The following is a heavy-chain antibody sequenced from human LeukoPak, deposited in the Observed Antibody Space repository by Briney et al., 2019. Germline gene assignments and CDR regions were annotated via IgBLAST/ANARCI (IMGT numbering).Heavy chain of an antibody. D-gene: IGHD6-13*01. CDR2: IGGSGGSK. Sequence: PGGSLRLSCAASGFTFSSYAMNWVRQAPGKGLEWVSTIGGSGGSKYYADSVKGRFTISRDNSKNTLYLQMNSLRAEDTALYYCAKETYTSSWYYFDYWGQGTLVTVSS. CDR3: AKETYTSSWYYFDY. V-gene: IGHV3-23*01. CDR1: GFTFSSYA. J-gene: IGHJ4*02.